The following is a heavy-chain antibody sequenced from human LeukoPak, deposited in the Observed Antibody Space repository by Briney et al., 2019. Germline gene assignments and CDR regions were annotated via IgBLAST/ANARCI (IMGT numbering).Heavy chain of an antibody. D-gene: IGHD5/OR15-5a*01. V-gene: IGHV4-31*03. CDR2: IYYSGST. CDR3: ARVSTSNTTWDY. J-gene: IGHJ4*02. CDR1: GGSISSGGYY. Sequence: SETLSLTCTVSGGSISSGGYYWSRIRQHPGKGLEWIGYIYYSGSTYYNPSLKSRVTISVDTSKNQFSLKLSSVTAADTAVYYCARVSTSNTTWDYWGQGTLVTVSS.